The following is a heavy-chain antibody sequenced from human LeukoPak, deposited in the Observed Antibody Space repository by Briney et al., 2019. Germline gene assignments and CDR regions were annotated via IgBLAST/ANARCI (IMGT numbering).Heavy chain of an antibody. J-gene: IGHJ4*02. V-gene: IGHV3-30*04. D-gene: IGHD3-10*01. CDR2: ISYDGGNK. CDR3: ARNYYYGSGVFDY. CDR1: GFTFSSYA. Sequence: GGSLRLSCAASGFTFSSYAMHWVRQAPGKGLEWVAVISYDGGNKYYADSVKGRFTISRDNSKNTLYLQMNSLRAEDTAVYYCARNYYYGSGVFDYWGQGTLVTVSS.